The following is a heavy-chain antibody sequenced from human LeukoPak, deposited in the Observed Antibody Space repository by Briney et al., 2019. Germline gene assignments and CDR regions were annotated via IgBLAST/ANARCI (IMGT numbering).Heavy chain of an antibody. CDR3: ARVGSSGSYNEDY. D-gene: IGHD1-26*01. Sequence: GGSLRLSCAASGFTFSSYSMNWVRQAPGKGLEWVSSISSNSTYIYYADSVKGRFTISRDNAKNSLYLQTNTLRAEDTAVYYCARVGSSGSYNEDYWGQGTLVTVSS. CDR1: GFTFSSYS. CDR2: ISSNSTYI. V-gene: IGHV3-21*01. J-gene: IGHJ4*02.